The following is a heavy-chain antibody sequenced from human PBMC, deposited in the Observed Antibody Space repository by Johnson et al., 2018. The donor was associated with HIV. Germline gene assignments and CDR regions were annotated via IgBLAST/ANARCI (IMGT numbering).Heavy chain of an antibody. D-gene: IGHD6-19*01. CDR1: GFTFSSYA. V-gene: IGHV3-30*04. Sequence: QVQLVESGGGVVQPGRSLRLSCAASGFTFSSYAMHWVRQAPGKGLEWVAVISYDGPNKYYPDSVKGRFTISRDNSKNSLYLQLSSLRAEDTAVYYCARDRPTGLIAVAGRNAFDIWGQGTMVTVSS. J-gene: IGHJ3*02. CDR3: ARDRPTGLIAVAGRNAFDI. CDR2: ISYDGPNK.